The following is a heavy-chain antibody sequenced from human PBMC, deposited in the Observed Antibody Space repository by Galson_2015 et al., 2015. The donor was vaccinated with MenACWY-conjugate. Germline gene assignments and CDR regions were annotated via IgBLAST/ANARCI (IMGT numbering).Heavy chain of an antibody. CDR2: INGGTDNT. Sequence: SLRLSCAASGFTFSASGMSWVRQAPGKGPEWVSTINGGTDNTNYADSVRGRFTISRDSSKNTLHLQMNSLRAEDTAVYYCVTGTTAQGRYWGQGTLVTVSS. V-gene: IGHV3-23*01. J-gene: IGHJ4*02. CDR3: VTGTTAQGRY. CDR1: GFTFSASG. D-gene: IGHD1-7*01.